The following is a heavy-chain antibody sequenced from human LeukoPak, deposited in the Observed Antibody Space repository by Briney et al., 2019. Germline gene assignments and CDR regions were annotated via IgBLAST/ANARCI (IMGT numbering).Heavy chain of an antibody. D-gene: IGHD3-10*01. CDR2: ISGSGGST. CDR1: GFTFSSYG. J-gene: IGHJ4*02. CDR3: AKIRSVAGVRETKRYYFDY. V-gene: IGHV3-23*01. Sequence: HGGSLRLSCTASGFTFSSYGMSWVRQAPGKGLEWVSAISGSGGSTYYADSVKGRFTISRDNSKNTLYLQMNSLRAEDTAVYYCAKIRSVAGVRETKRYYFDYWGQGTLVTVSS.